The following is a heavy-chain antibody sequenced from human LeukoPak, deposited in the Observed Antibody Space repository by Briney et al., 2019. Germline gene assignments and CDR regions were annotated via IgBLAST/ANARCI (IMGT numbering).Heavy chain of an antibody. D-gene: IGHD4-23*01. CDR1: GGSFSGYY. Sequence: SETLSLTCAVYGGSFSGYYWSWIRQSPGKGLEWIGEIDHRGSTNYNPSLKSRVTISVDTSKNQFSLKVNSVTAADTGVYFCARLYGGSSNYFDSWGQGTLVTVSS. V-gene: IGHV4-34*01. J-gene: IGHJ4*02. CDR2: IDHRGST. CDR3: ARLYGGSSNYFDS.